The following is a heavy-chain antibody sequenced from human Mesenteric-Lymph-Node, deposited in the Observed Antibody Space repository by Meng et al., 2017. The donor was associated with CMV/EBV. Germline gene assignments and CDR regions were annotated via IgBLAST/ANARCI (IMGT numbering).Heavy chain of an antibody. CDR1: GFTFSSYW. CDR3: ARDRGYSGYYLQNGMDV. Sequence: GESLKISCAASGFTFSSYWMHWVRQAPGKGLEWVASIKEDGSDKYYVDSVKGRLIISRDNAKNSLYLQMNSLGPEDTSLYYCARDRGYSGYYLQNGMDVWGQGTTVTVSS. CDR2: IKEDGSDK. J-gene: IGHJ6*02. V-gene: IGHV3-7*01. D-gene: IGHD5-12*01.